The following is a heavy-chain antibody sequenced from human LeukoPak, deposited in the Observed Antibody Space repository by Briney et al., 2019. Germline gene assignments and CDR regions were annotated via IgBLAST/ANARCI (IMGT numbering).Heavy chain of an antibody. V-gene: IGHV3-23*01. D-gene: IGHD5-18*01. CDR1: AFTFSGDD. CDR2: ISGNGAGT. Sequence: GGSRRLSCAASAFTFSGDDMASVRQPPGKRPEWISSISGNGAGTHYIDSVRGRFIISRDNSKNTVYLQMNSLIAEDPAIYYCAREDSSMVLSLDYWGQGTLVTVSS. CDR3: AREDSSMVLSLDY. J-gene: IGHJ4*02.